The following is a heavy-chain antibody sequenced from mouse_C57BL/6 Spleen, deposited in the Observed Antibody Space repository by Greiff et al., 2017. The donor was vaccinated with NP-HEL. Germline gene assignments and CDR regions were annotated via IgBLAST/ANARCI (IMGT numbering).Heavy chain of an antibody. CDR2: IWSGGST. CDR3: ARKGSYGNSLYAMDY. V-gene: IGHV2-2*01. Sequence: VQVVESGPGLVQPSQRLSITCTVSGFSLTSYGVHWVRQSPGKGLEWLGVIWSGGSTDYNAAFISRLSISKDNSKSQVFFKMNSLQADDTAIYYCARKGSYGNSLYAMDYWGQGTSVTVSS. D-gene: IGHD2-1*01. CDR1: GFSLTSYG. J-gene: IGHJ4*01.